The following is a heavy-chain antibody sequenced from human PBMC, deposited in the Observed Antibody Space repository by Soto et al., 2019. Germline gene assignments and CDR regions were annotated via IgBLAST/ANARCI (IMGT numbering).Heavy chain of an antibody. CDR1: GYSLSTYA. CDR3: AKAEGGRSWFGGWIY. Sequence: ASVKVSCKASGYSLSTYAMHWVRQAPGQSLEWMGWINVGSGNKKYSPRFQDRVTISGDTSASTVFMELSSLRSEDTAAYYCAKAEGGRSWFGGWIYWGQGALVTVSS. J-gene: IGHJ4*02. CDR2: INVGSGNK. D-gene: IGHD3-10*01. V-gene: IGHV1-3*01.